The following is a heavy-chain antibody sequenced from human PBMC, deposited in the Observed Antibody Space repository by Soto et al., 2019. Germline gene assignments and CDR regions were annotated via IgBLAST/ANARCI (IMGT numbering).Heavy chain of an antibody. J-gene: IGHJ4*02. V-gene: IGHV3-30-3*01. D-gene: IGHD3-3*01. CDR3: ARSSGVPTPDFDY. CDR2: ISHDGTNR. Sequence: LRLSCAASGFAFNIYAIHWVRQAPGKGLEWVAVISHDGTNRYYTDSVRGRFTISRDNSKNTVYLEMDSLRADDTAVYYCARSSGVPTPDFDYWGQGTLVTV. CDR1: GFAFNIYA.